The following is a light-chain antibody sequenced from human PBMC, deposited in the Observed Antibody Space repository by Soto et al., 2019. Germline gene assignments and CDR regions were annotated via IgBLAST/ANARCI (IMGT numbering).Light chain of an antibody. CDR2: EVT. CDR1: SSDVGGYNF. V-gene: IGLV2-8*01. Sequence: QSALTQPPSASGSPGQSVTMSCTGTSSDVGGYNFVSWYQQHPGKAPKLLIYEVTKRPSGVPDRISGSKSGNTASLTVSGLQVEDEADYYCSSYAGSNNVLFGGGTKLTVL. J-gene: IGLJ2*01. CDR3: SSYAGSNNVL.